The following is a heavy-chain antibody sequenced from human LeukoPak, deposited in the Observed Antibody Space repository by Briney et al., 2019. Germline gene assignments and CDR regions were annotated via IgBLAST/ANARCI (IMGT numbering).Heavy chain of an antibody. V-gene: IGHV3-11*06. CDR3: ARVGAFSRSYTDY. CDR2: ISSSTTYT. CDR1: GFTFSDYY. Sequence: GGSLRLSCAASGFTFSDYYMTWIRQAPGKGLEWVSYISSSTTYTNYADSVKGRFTIPRDNAKNSLYLQMNSLRAEDTAVYYCARVGAFSRSYTDYWGQGTLVTVSS. J-gene: IGHJ4*02. D-gene: IGHD3-10*01.